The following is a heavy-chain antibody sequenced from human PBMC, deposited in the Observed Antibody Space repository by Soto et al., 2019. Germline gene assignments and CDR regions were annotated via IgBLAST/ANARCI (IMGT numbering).Heavy chain of an antibody. D-gene: IGHD3-3*01. Sequence: QVQLMQPGAEVMKPGALMTVSCKASGDTFSRHYVHWVRQAHGQGLEWMGRINPGNGDTTYSQEFTGRVTMSRDTSTNTVYMDLSSLRSDDTAVYYCATRVKGDFDVWGQGTTVVVS. CDR2: INPGNGDT. J-gene: IGHJ6*01. CDR1: GDTFSRHY. CDR3: ATRVKGDFDV. V-gene: IGHV1-46*03.